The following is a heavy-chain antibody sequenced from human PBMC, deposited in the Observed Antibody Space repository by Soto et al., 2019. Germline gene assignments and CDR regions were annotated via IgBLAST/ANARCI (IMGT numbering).Heavy chain of an antibody. CDR3: ARAGDFYNWFDT. J-gene: IGHJ5*02. CDR2: MNPNSGNT. CDR1: GYTFTSYD. V-gene: IGHV1-8*01. Sequence: ASVKVSCKASGYTFTSYDINWVRQATGQGLEWMGWMNPNSGNTGYAQKFQGRVTMTRNTSISTAYMELSSLRSEDTAVYYCARAGDFYNWFDTWGEGTLLNVSA. D-gene: IGHD3-16*01.